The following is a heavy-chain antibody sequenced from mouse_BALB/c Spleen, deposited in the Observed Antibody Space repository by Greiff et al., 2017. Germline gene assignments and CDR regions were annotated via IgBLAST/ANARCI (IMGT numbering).Heavy chain of an antibody. D-gene: IGHD2-1*01. Sequence: QVQLQQSGAELVRPGVSVKLSCTGSGYTFTDYAMHWVQQSHAKSLEWIGVISTYYGDASYNQKFKGKATMTVDKSSSTAYMELARLTSEDSAIYYCAREGDYGNYGEFAYWGQGTLVTVSA. J-gene: IGHJ3*01. V-gene: IGHV1S137*01. CDR2: ISTYYGDA. CDR1: GYTFTDYA. CDR3: AREGDYGNYGEFAY.